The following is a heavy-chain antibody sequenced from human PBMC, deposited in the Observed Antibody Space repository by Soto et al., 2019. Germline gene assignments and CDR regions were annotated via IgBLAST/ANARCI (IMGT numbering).Heavy chain of an antibody. CDR1: GGSLSTNP. V-gene: IGHV1-69*06. J-gene: IGHJ4*02. CDR2: TGSGTGPG. D-gene: IGHD2-15*01. CDR3: ARRQSGGFFRFFDS. Sequence: QVQLVQPGTEVKKPGSSVKVSCKASGGSLSTNPISWVRQAPGQGLEWMGGTGSGTGPGNHAQKFQGRLTVTADKSTSAVYLELTNLSSDDTAVYYCARRQSGGFFRFFDSWGQGTLVTVSS.